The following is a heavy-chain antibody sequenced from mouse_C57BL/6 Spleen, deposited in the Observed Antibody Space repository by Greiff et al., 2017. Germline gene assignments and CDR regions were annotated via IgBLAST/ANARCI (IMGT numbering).Heavy chain of an antibody. V-gene: IGHV3-6*01. CDR2: ISYDGSN. Sequence: EVQVVESGPGLVKPSQSLSLTCSVTGYSITSGYYWNWIRQFPGNKLEWMGYISYDGSNNYNPSLKNRISITRDTSKNQFFLKLNSVTTEDTATYYCARGPLYYYGSSYDAMDYWGQGTSVTVSS. D-gene: IGHD1-1*01. CDR1: GYSITSGYY. CDR3: ARGPLYYYGSSYDAMDY. J-gene: IGHJ4*01.